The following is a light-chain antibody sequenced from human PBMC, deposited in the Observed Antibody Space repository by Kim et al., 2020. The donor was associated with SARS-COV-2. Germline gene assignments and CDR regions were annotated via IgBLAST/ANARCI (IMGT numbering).Light chain of an antibody. J-gene: IGKJ4*01. CDR2: DAS. CDR1: QSVSSY. V-gene: IGKV3-11*01. Sequence: LSQGERATRTCRASQSVSSYLAWYQQKPGQAPRLLIYDASNRATGIPARFSGSGSGTDFTLTISSLEPEDFAVYYCQQRSNWLFTFGGGTKVDIK. CDR3: QQRSNWLFT.